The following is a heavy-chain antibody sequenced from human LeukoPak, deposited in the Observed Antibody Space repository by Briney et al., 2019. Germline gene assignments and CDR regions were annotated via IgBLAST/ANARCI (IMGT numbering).Heavy chain of an antibody. J-gene: IGHJ3*02. CDR3: AKSFTFGGVIVLDAFDI. D-gene: IGHD3-16*02. V-gene: IGHV3-9*01. Sequence: GRSLRLSCAASGFTFDDYAMHWVRQAPGKGLEWVSGISWNSGSIGYADSVKGRFTISRDNAKNSLYLQMNSLRVEDTALYYCAKSFTFGGVIVLDAFDIWGQGTMVTVSS. CDR1: GFTFDDYA. CDR2: ISWNSGSI.